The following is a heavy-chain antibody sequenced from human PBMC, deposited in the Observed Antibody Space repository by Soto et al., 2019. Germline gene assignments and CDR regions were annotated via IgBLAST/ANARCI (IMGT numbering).Heavy chain of an antibody. CDR3: ARALGGRALSFFYFDN. V-gene: IGHV4-59*12. J-gene: IGHJ4*02. Sequence: ATQSLTWTVSGASIRSTSWSLIRPSPRKGLEWIGYIYYSGTTNYNPSLRSRVPLSRDTSNNQFSLRLTSGTAADTAVYYCARALGGRALSFFYFDNWGPGILVSASA. D-gene: IGHD1-1*01. CDR2: IYYSGTT. CDR1: GASIRSTS.